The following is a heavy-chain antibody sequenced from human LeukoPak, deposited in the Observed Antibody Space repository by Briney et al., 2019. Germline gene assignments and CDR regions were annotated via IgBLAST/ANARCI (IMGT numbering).Heavy chain of an antibody. CDR2: INRDGVLT. CDR1: GFTFSENW. D-gene: IGHD6-13*01. Sequence: GGSVRLSCVASGFTFSENWMHWVRQAPGKGLAWVSHINRDGVLTNYADSVKGRFTISRDNARNTVYLQMSSLRVEDTAIYFCAREEHRLAEAGTSAFDLGGQGTLVTVSP. CDR3: AREEHRLAEAGTSAFDL. J-gene: IGHJ3*01. V-gene: IGHV3-74*01.